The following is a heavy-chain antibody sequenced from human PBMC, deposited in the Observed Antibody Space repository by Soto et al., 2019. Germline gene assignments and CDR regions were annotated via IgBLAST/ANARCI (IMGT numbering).Heavy chain of an antibody. D-gene: IGHD3-3*01. Sequence: SVKVSCKASGGTFSSYPISWVRQAPGQGLEWMGGIIPIFGTANYAQKFQGRVTITADKSTSTAYMELSSLRSEDTAVYYCARGWVERLPRQPPSDYWGQGTLVTV. CDR2: IIPIFGTA. V-gene: IGHV1-69*06. CDR3: ARGWVERLPRQPPSDY. CDR1: GGTFSSYP. J-gene: IGHJ4*02.